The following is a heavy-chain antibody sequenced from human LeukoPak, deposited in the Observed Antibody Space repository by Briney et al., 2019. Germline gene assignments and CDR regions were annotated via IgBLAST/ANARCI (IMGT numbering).Heavy chain of an antibody. V-gene: IGHV3-48*03. D-gene: IGHD3-22*01. CDR3: ARAHYYDSSGFDY. CDR2: ISSSGSTI. CDR1: GFTFSSYA. Sequence: GGSLRLSCEASGFTFSSYAMNWVRQAPGKGLEWVSYISSSGSTIYYADSVKGRFTISRDNAKNSLYLQMNSLRAEDTAVYYCARAHYYDSSGFDYWGQGTLVTVSS. J-gene: IGHJ4*02.